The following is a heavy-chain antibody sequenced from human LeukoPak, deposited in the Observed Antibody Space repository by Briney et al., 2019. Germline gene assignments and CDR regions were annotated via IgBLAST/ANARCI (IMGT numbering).Heavy chain of an antibody. CDR2: IIPILGIA. Sequence: SVKVSCKASGGTFSSYAISWVRQAPGQGLEWMGRIIPILGIANYAQKFQGRVTITADRSTSTAYMELSSLRSEDTAVYYCARDPRYFDRLLPTCWGQGTLVTVSS. J-gene: IGHJ4*02. CDR1: GGTFSSYA. V-gene: IGHV1-69*04. D-gene: IGHD3-9*01. CDR3: ARDPRYFDRLLPTC.